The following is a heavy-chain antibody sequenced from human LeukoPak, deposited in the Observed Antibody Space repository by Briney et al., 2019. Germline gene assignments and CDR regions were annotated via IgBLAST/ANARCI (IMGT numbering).Heavy chain of an antibody. J-gene: IGHJ4*02. CDR1: GGSFSNYF. Sequence: SETLSLTCSVSGGSFSNYFWTWIRQPPGKGLEWIGYMYFTGSGSTYYNPSLESRVTISVDTSKNQFSLKLSSVTAADTAVYYCARAYGGNSTYYFDYWGQGTLVTVSS. CDR2: MYFTGSGST. V-gene: IGHV4-59*12. CDR3: ARAYGGNSTYYFDY. D-gene: IGHD4-23*01.